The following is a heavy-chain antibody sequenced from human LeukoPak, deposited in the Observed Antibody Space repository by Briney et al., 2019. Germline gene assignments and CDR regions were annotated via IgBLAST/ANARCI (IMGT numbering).Heavy chain of an antibody. D-gene: IGHD4-23*01. J-gene: IGHJ4*02. CDR2: ISWNSGSI. V-gene: IGHV3-9*03. CDR3: AKGYGGNSDYFDY. Sequence: PGGSLRLSCAASGFTFDDYAMHWVRQAPGKGLEWVSGISWNSGSIGYADSVKGRFTISRDNAKNSLYLQMNSLRAEDMALYYCAKGYGGNSDYFDYWGQGTLVTVSS. CDR1: GFTFDDYA.